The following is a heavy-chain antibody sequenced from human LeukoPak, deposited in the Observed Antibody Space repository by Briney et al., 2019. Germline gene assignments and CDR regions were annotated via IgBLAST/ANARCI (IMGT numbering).Heavy chain of an antibody. D-gene: IGHD1-26*01. J-gene: IGHJ4*02. CDR2: ITNSGSTL. V-gene: IGHV3-11*04. Sequence: GGSLRLSCAASGFTFSDYYMSCIRQAPGKGLEWVSNITNSGSTLYADSVKGRFTISRDNAKNSLYLQMNSLRAEDTAVYYCARERGIVGTTGYYFDYWGQGTLVTVSS. CDR3: ARERGIVGTTGYYFDY. CDR1: GFTFSDYY.